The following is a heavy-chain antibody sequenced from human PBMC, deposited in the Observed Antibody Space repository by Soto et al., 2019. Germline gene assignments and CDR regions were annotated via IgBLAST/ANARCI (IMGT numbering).Heavy chain of an antibody. V-gene: IGHV3-73*02. CDR3: TRFRHSSGYYLDY. D-gene: IGHD3-22*01. CDR2: IRSTANNYAT. CDR1: GFTFSGSA. J-gene: IGHJ4*02. Sequence: EVQLVESGGDLVQPGGSLKLSCAASGFTFSGSAMHWVRQASGKGLEWVGRIRSTANNYATSYAASVKGRFTISRDESKNTVYLQMNSLKTEDTAVYYCTRFRHSSGYYLDYWGQGTLVTVSS.